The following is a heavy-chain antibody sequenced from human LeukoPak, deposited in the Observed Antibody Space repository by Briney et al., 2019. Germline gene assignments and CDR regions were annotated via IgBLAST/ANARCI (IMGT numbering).Heavy chain of an antibody. CDR3: VTGFTTMAVDYFDY. V-gene: IGHV1-24*01. CDR1: GKTLSDLS. Sequence: GASVKVSCKVSGKTLSDLSIHWLRQPPGKGLEWLGDSDPEDGERIYAQMFQGRVTMTEDTSIDTAYMELSSLRSEDTAVYYCVTGFTTMAVDYFDYWGQGTLVTVSP. D-gene: IGHD5-18*01. J-gene: IGHJ4*02. CDR2: SDPEDGER.